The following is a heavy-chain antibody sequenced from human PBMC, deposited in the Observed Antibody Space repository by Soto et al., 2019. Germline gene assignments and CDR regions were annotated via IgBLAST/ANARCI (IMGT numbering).Heavy chain of an antibody. V-gene: IGHV4-59*01. CDR1: GGSISSYY. CDR3: ARGGVAGQPIE. Sequence: PATLSLTCTVSGGSISSYYWSWIRQPPGKGLEWIGYIYYSGSTNYNPSLKSRVTISVDTYKNQFSPKLSSVTAADTAVDYCARGGVAGQPIEWGEASLVTVSS. CDR2: IYYSGST. J-gene: IGHJ4*02. D-gene: IGHD2-15*01.